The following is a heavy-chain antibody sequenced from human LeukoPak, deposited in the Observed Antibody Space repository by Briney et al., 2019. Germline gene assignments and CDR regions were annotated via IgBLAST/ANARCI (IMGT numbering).Heavy chain of an antibody. D-gene: IGHD3-10*01. CDR2: MNPNSGNT. CDR3: ARDRWYYGSGSSPLDY. V-gene: IGHV1-8*01. J-gene: IGHJ4*02. CDR1: GYTFTNYD. Sequence: ASVKVSCKASGYTFTNYDINWVRQATGQGLEWMGWMNPNSGNTGYAQKFQGRVTMTRNTSISTAYMELSSLRSEDTAAYYCARDRWYYGSGSSPLDYWGQGTLVTVSS.